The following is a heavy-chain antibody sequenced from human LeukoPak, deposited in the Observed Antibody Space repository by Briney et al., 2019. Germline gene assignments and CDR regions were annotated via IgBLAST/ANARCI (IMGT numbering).Heavy chain of an antibody. CDR2: IYHSGST. V-gene: IGHV4-30-2*02. D-gene: IGHD4-17*01. CDR3: ARTDYGDSAGFDY. Sequence: SETLSLTCAVSGGSISSGGYSWSWIRQPPGKGLEWIGYIYHSGSTYYNPSLKSRVTILVDRSKNQFSLKLSSVTAADTAAYYCARTDYGDSAGFDYWGQGTLVTVSS. J-gene: IGHJ4*02. CDR1: GGSISSGGYS.